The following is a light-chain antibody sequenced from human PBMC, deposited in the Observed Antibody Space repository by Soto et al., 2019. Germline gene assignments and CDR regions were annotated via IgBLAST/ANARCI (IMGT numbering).Light chain of an antibody. Sequence: EIVLTQSPGTLSLSPGERATLSCRASQSVGSYLAWYQHKPGQAPRLLISDASNRATGIPARFSGSGSETDFTLTISRLEPEDSAVYYCQKRSNWPSLTVGGGTKVDIK. CDR3: QKRSNWPSLT. CDR2: DAS. CDR1: QSVGSY. V-gene: IGKV3-11*01. J-gene: IGKJ4*01.